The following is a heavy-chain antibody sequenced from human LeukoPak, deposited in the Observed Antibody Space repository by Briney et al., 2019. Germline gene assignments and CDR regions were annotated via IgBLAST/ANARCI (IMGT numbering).Heavy chain of an antibody. V-gene: IGHV4-34*01. D-gene: IGHD3-10*01. CDR3: ARPRPYGSGSYFVY. J-gene: IGHJ4*02. CDR2: INHSGST. CDR1: GGSFSGYY. Sequence: SETLSLTCAVYGGSFSGYYWSWVRQPPGKGLEWIGEINHSGSTNYNPSLKSRVTRSVDTSKDQFSLKLSSVTAADTAVYYCARPRPYGSGSYFVYWGQGTLVTVSS.